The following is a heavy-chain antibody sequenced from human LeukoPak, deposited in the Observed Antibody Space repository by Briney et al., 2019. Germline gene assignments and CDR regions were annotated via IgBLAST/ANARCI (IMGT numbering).Heavy chain of an antibody. V-gene: IGHV1-18*01. CDR1: GYSSTNYG. CDR3: ARVRYRLAETYIDY. J-gene: IGHJ4*02. Sequence: ASVKVSCKASGYSSTNYGISWVRQAPGQGLEWMGWIHIYRGNTNYAQKFQGRVTMTRDTSTSTAYMELSRLRSDDTAVYYCARVRYRLAETYIDYWGQGTLVTVSS. CDR2: IHIYRGNT. D-gene: IGHD3-16*01.